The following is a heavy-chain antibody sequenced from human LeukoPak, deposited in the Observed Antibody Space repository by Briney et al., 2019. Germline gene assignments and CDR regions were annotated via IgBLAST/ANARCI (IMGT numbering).Heavy chain of an antibody. CDR3: TTDPGDYPDY. J-gene: IGHJ4*02. Sequence: PGGSLRLSCGASGFSFSSYAMSWVRQAPGKGLEWVSGISGSGGNTYYADSVKGRFTISRDNSKNTLYMQMNSLKTEDTAMYYCTTDPGDYPDYWGQGTLVTVSS. D-gene: IGHD4-17*01. CDR2: ISGSGGNT. V-gene: IGHV3-23*01. CDR1: GFSFSSYA.